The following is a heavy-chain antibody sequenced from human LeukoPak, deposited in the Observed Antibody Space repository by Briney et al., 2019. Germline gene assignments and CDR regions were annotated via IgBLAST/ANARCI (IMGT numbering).Heavy chain of an antibody. CDR2: MNPNSGNT. CDR1: GYTFTSYD. V-gene: IGHV1-8*01. J-gene: IGHJ5*02. D-gene: IGHD3-16*02. Sequence: ASVKVSCKASGYTFTSYDINWVRQATGQGLEWMGWMNPNSGNTGSAQRFQGRVTMTRDTSRSTAYMELSSLTSGDTAVYYCARGPLVRLPSSFDPWGQGTLVTVSS. CDR3: ARGPLVRLPSSFDP.